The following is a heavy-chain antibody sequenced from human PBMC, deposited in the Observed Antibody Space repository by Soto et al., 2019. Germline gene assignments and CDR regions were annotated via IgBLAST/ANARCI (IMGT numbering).Heavy chain of an antibody. CDR3: ARDPYYDFWSGYYNPYYYGMDV. CDR2: ISSSSSYI. V-gene: IGHV3-21*01. CDR1: GFTFSSYS. D-gene: IGHD3-3*01. Sequence: PGGSLRLSCAASGFTFSSYSMNWVRQAPGKGLEWVSSISSSSSYIYYADSVKGRFTISRDDAKNSLYLQMNSLRAEDTAVYYCARDPYYDFWSGYYNPYYYGMDVWGQGTTVTVSS. J-gene: IGHJ6*02.